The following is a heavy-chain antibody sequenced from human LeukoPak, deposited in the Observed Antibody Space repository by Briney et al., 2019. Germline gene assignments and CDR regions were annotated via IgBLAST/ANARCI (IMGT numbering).Heavy chain of an antibody. D-gene: IGHD2-21*02. J-gene: IGHJ4*02. CDR2: IRVDGKNT. V-gene: IGHV3-53*01. Sequence: PGGSLRLSRAASGFTVSSNYMSWVRQAPGKGLEWVSSIRVDGKNTYYADSVKGRFTISRDNPKNTLYLQMDSLRAEDTAVYYCASTASYCGINCYSYFDYWGQGTLVTVSS. CDR3: ASTASYCGINCYSYFDY. CDR1: GFTVSSNY.